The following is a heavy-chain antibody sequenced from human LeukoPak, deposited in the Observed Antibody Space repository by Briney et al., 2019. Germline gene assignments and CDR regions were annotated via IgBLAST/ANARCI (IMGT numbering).Heavy chain of an antibody. Sequence: PGGSLRLSCAASGFTFSNVWMAWVRQAPGKGLEWVGRIRSKIDGGTTDYAAPVKGRFTISRDDSKNTLYLLMNSLKIDDTAVYYCTTDLPPWGQGTLVTVSS. CDR3: TTDLPP. J-gene: IGHJ5*02. CDR1: GFTFSNVW. CDR2: IRSKIDGGTT. V-gene: IGHV3-15*01.